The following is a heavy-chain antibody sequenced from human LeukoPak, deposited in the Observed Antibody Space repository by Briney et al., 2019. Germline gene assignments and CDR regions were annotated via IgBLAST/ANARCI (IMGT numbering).Heavy chain of an antibody. D-gene: IGHD5-18*01. CDR2: ISSSSSYI. CDR3: ARTGYSYGPVPFDY. J-gene: IGHJ4*02. CDR1: GFTFSSYS. Sequence: GRSLRLSCAASGFTFSSYSMNSVRQAPGKGLEWVSSISSSSSYIYYADSVKGRFTISRDNAKNSLYLQMNSLRAEDTAVYYCARTGYSYGPVPFDYWGQGTLVTVSS. V-gene: IGHV3-21*01.